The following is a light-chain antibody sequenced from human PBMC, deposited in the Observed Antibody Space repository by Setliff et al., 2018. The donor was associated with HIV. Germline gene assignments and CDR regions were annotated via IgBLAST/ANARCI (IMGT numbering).Light chain of an antibody. V-gene: IGLV2-14*01. Sequence: QFVLAQPASVSGSPGQSITISCTGTSSDIGVSKYVSWYQQHPGRAPKLMIFEVINRPSGVSDRFSGSKSGNTASLTISGLQAEDEADYYCSSYKTGNTLVFGGGTKVTVL. CDR3: SSYKTGNTLV. CDR1: SSDIGVSKY. CDR2: EVI. J-gene: IGLJ3*02.